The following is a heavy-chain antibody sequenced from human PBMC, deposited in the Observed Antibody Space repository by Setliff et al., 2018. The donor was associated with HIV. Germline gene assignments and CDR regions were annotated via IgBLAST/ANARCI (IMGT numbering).Heavy chain of an antibody. D-gene: IGHD3-22*01. J-gene: IGHJ5*02. Sequence: SVMVSCKASGGSFSSYALHWVRQAPGQGLEWMGNILPIFNKVNYAQKFRGRVTITADESTSTAHMELSSLTSDDAAVHFCARDNVDSDSRTYLHHWGQGTLVTVSS. CDR2: ILPIFNKV. CDR3: ARDNVDSDSRTYLHH. CDR1: GGSFSSYA. V-gene: IGHV1-69*13.